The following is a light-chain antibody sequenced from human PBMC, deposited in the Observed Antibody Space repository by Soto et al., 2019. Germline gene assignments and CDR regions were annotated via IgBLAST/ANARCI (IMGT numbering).Light chain of an antibody. CDR1: QSINNN. J-gene: IGKJ2*01. V-gene: IGKV3-15*01. CDR2: GAT. Sequence: EILMTQSPATLSVSPGERVTLSCRASQSINNNLAWYQQKPGQSPRLFIYGATTRATGIPARFSATGSGTDFTLTISSLQSEDFAVYYCQKYNNWPPYTFGQGTKLEIK. CDR3: QKYNNWPPYT.